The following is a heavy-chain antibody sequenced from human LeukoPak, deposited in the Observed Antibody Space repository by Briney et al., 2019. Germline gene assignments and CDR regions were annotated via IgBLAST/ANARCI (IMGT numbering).Heavy chain of an antibody. CDR1: GYSISSSTYF. V-gene: IGHV4-39*01. D-gene: IGHD1-26*01. J-gene: IGHJ4*02. CDR3: AIDSGDHRVVY. CDR2: IYYDGST. Sequence: SETLSLTCTVSGYSISSSTYFWGWARQPPGKGMEWIGSIYYDGSTHHNPSLKSRVTISADTSKNQYSLRLTSVTAADTAVYYCAIDSGDHRVVYWGQGTLVTVSS.